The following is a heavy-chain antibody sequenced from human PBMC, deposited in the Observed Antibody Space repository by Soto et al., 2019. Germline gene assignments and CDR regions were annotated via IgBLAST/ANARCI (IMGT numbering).Heavy chain of an antibody. D-gene: IGHD2-15*01. CDR3: AKDGGREGYFGNWFDP. Sequence: QVQLVQSGAEVKQPGSSVKVSCTASGGTFSNYAITWVRQAPGQGLEWLGRIITIFGTTDYAQKLQGRFTITADESKTTAYMELSSLRSDDTAVYYCAKDGGREGYFGNWFDPWGQGTLVTVSS. CDR1: GGTFSNYA. J-gene: IGHJ5*02. V-gene: IGHV1-69*15. CDR2: IITIFGTT.